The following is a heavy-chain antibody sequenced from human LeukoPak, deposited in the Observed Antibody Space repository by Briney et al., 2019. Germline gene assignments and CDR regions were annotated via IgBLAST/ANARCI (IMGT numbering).Heavy chain of an antibody. J-gene: IGHJ4*02. Sequence: GGSLRLSCVASRFTFGNYWMTWVRQAPGKGLERVANIKKDGGKTYYPESVKGRFTISRDNASNSLYLQMNSLTVEDTAVYYCARDMGWQQFDQWGQGTLVTVSS. CDR3: ARDMGWQQFDQ. V-gene: IGHV3-7*01. CDR2: IKKDGGKT. CDR1: RFTFGNYW. D-gene: IGHD5-24*01.